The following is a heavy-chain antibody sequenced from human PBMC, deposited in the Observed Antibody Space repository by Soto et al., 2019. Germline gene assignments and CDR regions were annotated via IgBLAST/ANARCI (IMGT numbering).Heavy chain of an antibody. CDR1: GGSISSYY. CDR3: ARYGDYVNDYFDY. Sequence: PSETLSLTCTVSGGSISSYYWSWIRQPPGKGLEWIGHIYYSGSTNYNPSLKSRVTISVDTSKNQFSLKLSSVTAADTAVYYCARYGDYVNDYFDYWGQGTLVTVSS. D-gene: IGHD4-17*01. J-gene: IGHJ4*02. CDR2: IYYSGST. V-gene: IGHV4-59*01.